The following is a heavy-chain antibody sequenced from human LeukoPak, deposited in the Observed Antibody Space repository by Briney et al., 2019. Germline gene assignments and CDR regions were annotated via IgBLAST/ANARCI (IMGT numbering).Heavy chain of an antibody. CDR2: IYYSGST. CDR3: ARRVATIRSEFYYYGMDV. Sequence: SETLSLTCTASGDSISSSSYYWGWIRQPPGKGLEWIGMIYYSGSTYYNPSLKSRVSLSVDTSKNQFSLKLSSVTAADTAVYYCARRVATIRSEFYYYGMDVWGQGTTVTVSS. J-gene: IGHJ6*02. D-gene: IGHD5-12*01. CDR1: GDSISSSSYY. V-gene: IGHV4-39*01.